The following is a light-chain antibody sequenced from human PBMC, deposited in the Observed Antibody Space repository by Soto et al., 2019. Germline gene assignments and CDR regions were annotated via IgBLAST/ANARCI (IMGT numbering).Light chain of an antibody. CDR1: QSVSSSY. V-gene: IGKV3-20*01. Sequence: EIVLTQSPGTLSLSPGERATLSCRASQSVSSSYLAWYQQKPGQAPRLLIYGASSRATGIPDRFSGSGSGTDFTFTISRLEPEDFAVYYCHQYGSSPLITFGQGTRLEIK. CDR3: HQYGSSPLIT. CDR2: GAS. J-gene: IGKJ5*01.